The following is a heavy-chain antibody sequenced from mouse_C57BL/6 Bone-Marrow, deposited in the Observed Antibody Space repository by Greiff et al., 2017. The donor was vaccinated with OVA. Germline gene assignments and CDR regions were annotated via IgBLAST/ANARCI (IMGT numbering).Heavy chain of an antibody. CDR1: GFTFSDYG. CDR2: ISSGSSTI. V-gene: IGHV5-17*01. CDR3: ANARDGYSAWFAY. J-gene: IGHJ3*01. Sequence: DVQLVESGGGLVKPGGSLKLSCAASGFTFSDYGMHWVRQAPEKGLEWVAYISSGSSTIYYADTVKGRFTISRDNAKNTLFLQMTSLRSEDTAMYYCANARDGYSAWFAYWGLGTLVTVSA. D-gene: IGHD2-3*01.